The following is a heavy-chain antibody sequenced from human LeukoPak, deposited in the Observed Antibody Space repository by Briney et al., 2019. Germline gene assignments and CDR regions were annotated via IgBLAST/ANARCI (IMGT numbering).Heavy chain of an antibody. CDR2: MNPNSGNT. CDR1: GYTFTSYD. Sequence: ASVKVSCKASGYTFTSYDINWVRQATGQGLEWMGWMNPNSGNTGYAQKFQGRVTMTRDTSTSTVYMELSSLRSEDTAVYYCARGGRGYSYGPDAFDIWGQGTMVTVSS. V-gene: IGHV1-8*01. D-gene: IGHD5-18*01. J-gene: IGHJ3*02. CDR3: ARGGRGYSYGPDAFDI.